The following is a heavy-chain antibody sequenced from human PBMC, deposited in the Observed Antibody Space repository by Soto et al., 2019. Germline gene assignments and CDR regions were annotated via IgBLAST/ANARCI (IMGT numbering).Heavy chain of an antibody. Sequence: SEALALRSAVNGGSVNGYYWNWIRQPPGKGLEWIGEINHTGGTHYNPSLKSRVTMSVDTSKNQFSLRLSSVTAADTAIYYCATRITVFGLLIPPFDPWGQGTQVTVSS. CDR2: INHTGGT. CDR1: GGSVNGYY. V-gene: IGHV4-34*01. D-gene: IGHD3-3*01. J-gene: IGHJ5*02. CDR3: ATRITVFGLLIPPFDP.